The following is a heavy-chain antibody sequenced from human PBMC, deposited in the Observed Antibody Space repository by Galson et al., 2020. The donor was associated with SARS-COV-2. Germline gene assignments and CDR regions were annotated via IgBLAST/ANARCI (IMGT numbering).Heavy chain of an antibody. V-gene: IGHV1-18*01. CDR3: ARDLDYFWSGYYTGYYYYYMDV. CDR2: ISAYNGNT. CDR1: GYTFTSYG. D-gene: IGHD3-3*01. Sequence: ASVKVSCKASGYTFTSYGISWVRQAPGQGLEWMGWISAYNGNTNYAQKLQGRVTMTTDTSTSTAYMELRSLRSDDTAVYYCARDLDYFWSGYYTGYYYYYMDVWGKGTTVTVSS. J-gene: IGHJ6*03.